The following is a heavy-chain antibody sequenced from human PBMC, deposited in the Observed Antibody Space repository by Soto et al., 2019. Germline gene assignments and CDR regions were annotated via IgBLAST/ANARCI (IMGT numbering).Heavy chain of an antibody. J-gene: IGHJ3*01. V-gene: IGHV3-48*03. CDR3: ARRGSR. CDR2: IHPGGQTI. Sequence: EVQLVESVGGLVQPGGSLRLSCAASGFTFSSSEMYWVRQAPGKGLEWISYIHPGGQTIFYAESVKGRFTISRDNAKHSVYLQMNSLRAEDTAVYYCARRGSRWGRGTKVTVSS. CDR1: GFTFSSSE. D-gene: IGHD2-15*01.